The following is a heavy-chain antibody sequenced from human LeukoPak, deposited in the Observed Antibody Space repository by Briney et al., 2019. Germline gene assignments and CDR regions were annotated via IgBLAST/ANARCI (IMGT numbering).Heavy chain of an antibody. D-gene: IGHD2-21*02. CDR1: GFTFSSYS. Sequence: GGSLRLSCAASGFTFSSYSMNWVRQAPGKGLEWVSSISSSSSYIYYADSVKGRFTISRDNAENSLYLQMNSLRVEDTAVYYCTSWGDTTAEYFQRWGQGTLVTVSS. CDR2: ISSSSSYI. V-gene: IGHV3-21*01. J-gene: IGHJ1*01. CDR3: TSWGDTTAEYFQR.